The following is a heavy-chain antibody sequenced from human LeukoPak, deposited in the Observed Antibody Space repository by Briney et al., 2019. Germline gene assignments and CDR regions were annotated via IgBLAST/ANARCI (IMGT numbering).Heavy chain of an antibody. Sequence: GGSLRLSCAASGFTFSSYAMHWVRQAPGKGLEWVAVISYDGSNKYYADSVKGRFTISRDNSKNTLYLQMNSLRAEDTAVYYCARSSFSSGYSDYWGQGTLVTVSS. CDR1: GFTFSSYA. CDR3: ARSSFSSGYSDY. CDR2: ISYDGSNK. V-gene: IGHV3-30*04. J-gene: IGHJ4*02. D-gene: IGHD3-22*01.